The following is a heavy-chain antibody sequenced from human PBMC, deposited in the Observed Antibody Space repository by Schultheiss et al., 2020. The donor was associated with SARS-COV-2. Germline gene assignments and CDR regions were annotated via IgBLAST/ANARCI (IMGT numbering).Heavy chain of an antibody. D-gene: IGHD5-24*01. CDR2: IYYSGST. Sequence: SQTLSLTCAVYGGSFSGYYWSWIRQPPGKGLEWIGYIYYSGSTNYNPSLKSRVTISVDTSKNQFSLRLSSVTAADTAVYYCTSPRRDIQLGGDYWGQGTLVTVSS. CDR3: TSPRRDIQLGGDY. CDR1: GGSFSGYY. J-gene: IGHJ4*02. V-gene: IGHV4-59*08.